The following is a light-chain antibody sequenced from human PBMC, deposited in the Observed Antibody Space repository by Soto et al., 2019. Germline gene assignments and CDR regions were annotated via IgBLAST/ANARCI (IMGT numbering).Light chain of an antibody. CDR2: RNN. CDR3: AAWDDSLSGAV. V-gene: IGLV1-47*01. J-gene: IGLJ2*01. Sequence: QPVLTQPPSASGTPGQRVTISCSGSSSNIGSNYVYWYQQLPGTPPKLLIYRNNQRPSGVPDRFSGSKSGTSAYLAISGLRSEDEADYYCAAWDDSLSGAVFGGGTQLTVL. CDR1: SSNIGSNY.